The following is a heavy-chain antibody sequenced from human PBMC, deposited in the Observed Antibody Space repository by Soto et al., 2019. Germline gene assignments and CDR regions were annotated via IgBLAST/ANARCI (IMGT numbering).Heavy chain of an antibody. Sequence: EVQLVESGGGLVKPGGSLRLSCAASGFTFSSYSMNWVRQAPGKGLEWVSSISSSSSYIYYADSVKGRFTISRDNAKNSLYLQMNSLRAEDTAVYYCARDESIYGDSYYGMDVWGQGTTVTVSS. CDR3: ARDESIYGDSYYGMDV. V-gene: IGHV3-21*01. J-gene: IGHJ6*02. CDR1: GFTFSSYS. D-gene: IGHD4-17*01. CDR2: ISSSSSYI.